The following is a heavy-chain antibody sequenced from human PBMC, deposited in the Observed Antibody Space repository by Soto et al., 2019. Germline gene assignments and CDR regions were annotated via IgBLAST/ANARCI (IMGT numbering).Heavy chain of an antibody. D-gene: IGHD3-10*01. V-gene: IGHV1-18*01. J-gene: IGHJ6*02. Sequence: QVQLVQSGAEVKKPGASVKVSCKASGYTFTSYGISWVRQAPGQGLEWMGWISAYNGNTNYAQKLQGRVTMTTDTFTSTAYMELRSLRSDDTAVYYCARMGSTVRGVIYYYGMDVWGQGTTVTVSS. CDR1: GYTFTSYG. CDR3: ARMGSTVRGVIYYYGMDV. CDR2: ISAYNGNT.